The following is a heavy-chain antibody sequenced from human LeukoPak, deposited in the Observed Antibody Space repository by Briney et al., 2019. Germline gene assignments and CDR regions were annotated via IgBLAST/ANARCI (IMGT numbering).Heavy chain of an antibody. D-gene: IGHD6-13*01. V-gene: IGHV1-2*02. CDR3: ARDPQIAAACRY. CDR2: INPNSGGT. CDR1: GYTFTGYY. Sequence: ASVKVSCKASGYTFTGYYMHWVRQAPGQGLEWMGWINPNSGGTNYAQKFQGRVTMTRDTSISTAYMELSRLRFDDTTVYYCARDPQIAAACRYWGQGTLVTVSS. J-gene: IGHJ4*02.